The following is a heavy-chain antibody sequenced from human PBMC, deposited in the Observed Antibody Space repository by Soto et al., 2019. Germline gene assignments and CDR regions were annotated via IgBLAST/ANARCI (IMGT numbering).Heavy chain of an antibody. D-gene: IGHD6-19*01. CDR1: GFTFTRSA. V-gene: IGHV1-58*01. Sequence: SVKVSCKASGFTFTRSAVQWVRQARGQRLEWIGCIVVGSGNTNYAQKFQERVTITRHMSTSTVYMDLSSLRSEDTAVYYCAAARGDRSGYYFDDWGQGXLVTVYS. CDR3: AAARGDRSGYYFDD. J-gene: IGHJ4*02. CDR2: IVVGSGNT.